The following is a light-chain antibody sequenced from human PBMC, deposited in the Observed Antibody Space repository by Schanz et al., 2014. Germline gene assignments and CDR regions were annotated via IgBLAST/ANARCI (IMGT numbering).Light chain of an antibody. CDR1: SSNIGSNT. CDR3: QSYDSSLSGSGV. V-gene: IGLV1-40*01. Sequence: QSVLTQPPSASGTPGQRVTISCSGSSSNIGSNTVNWYQQLPGTAPKLLIYGNSNRPSGVPDRFSGSKSGTSASLAITGLQAEDEADYYCQSYDSSLSGSGVFGGGTKLTVL. CDR2: GNS. J-gene: IGLJ3*02.